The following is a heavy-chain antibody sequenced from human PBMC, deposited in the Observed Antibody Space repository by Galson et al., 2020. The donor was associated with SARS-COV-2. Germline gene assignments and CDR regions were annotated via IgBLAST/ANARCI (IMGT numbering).Heavy chain of an antibody. V-gene: IGHV1-18*04. CDR1: GYTFTSYG. D-gene: IGHD3-10*01. Sequence: ASVKVSCKASGYTFTSYGISWVRQAPGQGLEWMGWISAYNGNTNYAQKLQGRVTMTTDTSTSTAYMELRSLRSDDTAVYYCVRLFGDYYGSGSYFYFDYWGQGTLVTVSS. J-gene: IGHJ4*02. CDR2: ISAYNGNT. CDR3: VRLFGDYYGSGSYFYFDY.